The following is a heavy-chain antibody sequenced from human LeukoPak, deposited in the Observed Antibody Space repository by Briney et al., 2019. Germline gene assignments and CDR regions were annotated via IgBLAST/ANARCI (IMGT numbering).Heavy chain of an antibody. J-gene: IGHJ4*02. CDR3: ARDSSSWRTFDY. CDR1: GFTFSSYW. V-gene: IGHV3-66*01. D-gene: IGHD6-13*01. CDR2: IYSGGST. Sequence: GGSLRLSCAASGFTFSSYWMSCVRQAPGKGLEWVSVIYSGGSTYYADSVKGRFTISRDNSKNTLYLQMNSLRAEDTAVYYCARDSSSWRTFDYWGQGTLVTVSS.